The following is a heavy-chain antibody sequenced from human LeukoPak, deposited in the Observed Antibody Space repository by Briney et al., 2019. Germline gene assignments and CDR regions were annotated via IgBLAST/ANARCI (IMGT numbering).Heavy chain of an antibody. CDR1: GFTVSSIH. Sequence: GGSLRLSCAASGFTVSSIHMSWVRQAPGEGLEWVSVIYSGGNTYYADSVKGRFTISRDNSKNTLYLQMNNLRAEDTAVYYCARDLGRDSFDIWGQGTKVTVSS. CDR3: ARDLGRDSFDI. V-gene: IGHV3-53*01. CDR2: IYSGGNT. D-gene: IGHD2-15*01. J-gene: IGHJ3*02.